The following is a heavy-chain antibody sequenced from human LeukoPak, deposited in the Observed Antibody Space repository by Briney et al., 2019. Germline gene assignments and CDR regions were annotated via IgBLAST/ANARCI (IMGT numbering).Heavy chain of an antibody. V-gene: IGHV3-15*01. CDR1: GFTVSSNY. Sequence: GGSLRLSCAASGFTVSSNYMSWVRQAPGKGLEWVGRIKSKTDGGTTDYAAPVKGRFTISRDDSKNTLYLQMNSLRTEDTAVYYCTTDVTVTTWPVYYYYYMDVWGKGTTVTVSS. CDR3: TTDVTVTTWPVYYYYYMDV. D-gene: IGHD4-11*01. CDR2: IKSKTDGGTT. J-gene: IGHJ6*03.